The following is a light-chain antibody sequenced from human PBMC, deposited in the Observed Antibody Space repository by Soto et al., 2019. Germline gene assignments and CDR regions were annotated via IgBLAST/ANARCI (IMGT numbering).Light chain of an antibody. CDR2: GAS. Sequence: EIVLTQSPGTLSLSPGERATLSCRASQSVSSNLAWYQQKPGQAPRILIYGASTRATGIPARFSGSGSGTAFTLTISSLQSEDVAVYYCQQYNNWPPLTFGGGTKVEIK. CDR3: QQYNNWPPLT. V-gene: IGKV3-15*01. CDR1: QSVSSN. J-gene: IGKJ4*01.